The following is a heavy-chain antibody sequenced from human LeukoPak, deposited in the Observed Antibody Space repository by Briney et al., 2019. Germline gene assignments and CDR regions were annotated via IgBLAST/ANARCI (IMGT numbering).Heavy chain of an antibody. CDR1: GGSISSYY. V-gene: IGHV4-59*08. D-gene: IGHD3-22*01. Sequence: SETLSLTCTVSGGSISSYYWSWIRQPPGEGLEGIGYIYYSGSTNYNPSLKSRVTISVDTSKNQFSLKLSSVTAADTAVYYCARSSELLLNWFDPWGQGTLVTVSS. J-gene: IGHJ5*02. CDR2: IYYSGST. CDR3: ARSSELLLNWFDP.